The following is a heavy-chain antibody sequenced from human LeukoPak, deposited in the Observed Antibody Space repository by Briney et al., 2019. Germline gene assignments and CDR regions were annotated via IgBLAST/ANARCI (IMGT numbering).Heavy chain of an antibody. J-gene: IGHJ4*02. CDR3: ARGIVKWGY. D-gene: IGHD7-27*01. CDR1: GGSISSGDYY. V-gene: IGHV4-30-4*01. CDR2: ISYSGST. Sequence: PSETLSLTCTVSGGSISSGDYYWSWIRQPPGKGLELIGYISYSGSTYYNPSLKSRITISIDTSKNQFSLELSSVTAADTAVYYCARGIVKWGYWGQGTLVTVSS.